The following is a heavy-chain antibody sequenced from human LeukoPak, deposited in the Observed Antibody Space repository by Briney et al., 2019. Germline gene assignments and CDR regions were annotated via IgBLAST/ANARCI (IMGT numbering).Heavy chain of an antibody. D-gene: IGHD6-6*01. CDR3: ARGEYSTSAGDY. V-gene: IGHV1-69*05. J-gene: IGHJ4*02. Sequence: ASVKVSCKASGGTFSSYAISWVRQAPGQGLEWMGRIIPIFGTANYAQKFQGRVTITTDESTSTAYMELSSLRSDDTAVYYCARGEYSTSAGDYWGQGTLVTVSS. CDR1: GGTFSSYA. CDR2: IIPIFGTA.